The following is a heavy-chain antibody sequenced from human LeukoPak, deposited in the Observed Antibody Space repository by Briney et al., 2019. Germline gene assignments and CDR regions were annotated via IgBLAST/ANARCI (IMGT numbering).Heavy chain of an antibody. V-gene: IGHV3-64*01. D-gene: IGHD3-10*01. CDR2: ISSNGGST. J-gene: IGHJ4*02. Sequence: GGSLRLSCAASGFTFSSYAMHWVRQAPGKGLEYVSAISSNGGSTYYANSVKGRSTISRDNSKNTLYLQMGSLRAEDMAVYYCARSYYYGSGSYCNYWGQGTLVTVSS. CDR3: ARSYYYGSGSYCNY. CDR1: GFTFSSYA.